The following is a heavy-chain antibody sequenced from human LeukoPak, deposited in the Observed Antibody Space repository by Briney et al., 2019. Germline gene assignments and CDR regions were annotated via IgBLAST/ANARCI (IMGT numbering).Heavy chain of an antibody. D-gene: IGHD3-16*01. J-gene: IGHJ5*02. CDR3: PGAVYDYVWGSHDLFDP. V-gene: IGHV4-34*11. Sequence: SETLSLTRADHLESFNDYFCIWIRQPPRKGLEWGGSIYYRRSTNYNPSPTSRATIPVETSKNQFPLIFSSMTSADTAGYYIPGAVYDYVWGSHDLFDPWGQGTLVTVSS. CDR1: LESFNDYF. CDR2: IYYRRST.